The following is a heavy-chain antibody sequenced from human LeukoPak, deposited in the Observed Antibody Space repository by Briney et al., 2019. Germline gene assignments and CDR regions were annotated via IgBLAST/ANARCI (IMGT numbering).Heavy chain of an antibody. CDR1: GYTFTSYG. D-gene: IGHD6-13*01. Sequence: VASVKVSCKASGYTFTSYGISWVRQAPGQGLEWMGWINAYNDNTNYAQNLQGRVTLTTDTSTSTAYTELMSLRSDDPALHYCAGGSAIIAEAGDFDYWGQGTMVTVSS. V-gene: IGHV1-18*01. J-gene: IGHJ4*02. CDR3: AGGSAIIAEAGDFDY. CDR2: INAYNDNT.